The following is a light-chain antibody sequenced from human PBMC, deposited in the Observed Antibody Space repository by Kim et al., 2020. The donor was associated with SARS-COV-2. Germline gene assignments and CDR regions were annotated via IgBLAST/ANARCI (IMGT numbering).Light chain of an antibody. CDR3: QIWDIDTV. CDR1: NMGRKS. J-gene: IGLJ2*01. CDR2: RNN. V-gene: IGLV3-9*01. Sequence: VSVALGQTARITSEGNNMGRKSVHWYQQRPGQAPVLVISRNNNRPSEIPERFSGSNSGDTATLTISRTQAGDEADYYCQIWDIDTVFGGGTQLTVL.